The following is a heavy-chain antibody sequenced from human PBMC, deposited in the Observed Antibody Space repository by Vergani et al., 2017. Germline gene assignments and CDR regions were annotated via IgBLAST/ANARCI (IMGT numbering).Heavy chain of an antibody. CDR2: IYYSGST. CDR1: GGSISSYY. Sequence: QVQLQESGPGLVKPSETLSLTCTVSGGSISSYYWSWIRQPPGKGLEWIWYIYYSGSTNDNPSLKSRVTISVDTSKNHFSLKLRAVTAADTAVYYCAGYDFWSGYNRFDYWGQGTLVTVSS. V-gene: IGHV4-59*01. D-gene: IGHD3-3*01. J-gene: IGHJ4*02. CDR3: AGYDFWSGYNRFDY.